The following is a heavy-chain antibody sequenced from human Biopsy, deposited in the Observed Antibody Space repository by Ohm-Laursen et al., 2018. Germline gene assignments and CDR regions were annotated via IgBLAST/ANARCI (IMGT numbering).Heavy chain of an antibody. CDR2: IKSVGSWT. CDR3: VSFLKDLGMAV. J-gene: IGHJ6*02. D-gene: IGHD2-15*01. Sequence: SLRLSCAASGFTFNAYWMYWVRQVPGKGLVWVSHIKSVGSWTNYADSVKGRFTISRDNAKNTLYLQMNSLRADDTAVYYCVSFLKDLGMAVWGQGTTVTVSS. CDR1: GFTFNAYW. V-gene: IGHV3-74*01.